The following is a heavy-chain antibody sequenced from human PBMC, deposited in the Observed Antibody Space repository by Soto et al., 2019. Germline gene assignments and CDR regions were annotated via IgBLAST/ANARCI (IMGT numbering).Heavy chain of an antibody. CDR1: GYTFTSYD. Sequence: GASVKVSCKASGYTFTSYDINWVRQATGQGLEWMGWMNPNSGNTGYAQKFQGRVTMTRNTSISTAYMELSSLRSEDTAVYYCARSEEMLNWFDPWGQGTLITVSS. CDR3: ARSEEMLNWFDP. J-gene: IGHJ5*02. CDR2: MNPNSGNT. V-gene: IGHV1-8*01. D-gene: IGHD2-8*01.